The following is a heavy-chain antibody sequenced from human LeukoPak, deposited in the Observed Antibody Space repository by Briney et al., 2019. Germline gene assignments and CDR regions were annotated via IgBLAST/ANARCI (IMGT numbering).Heavy chain of an antibody. V-gene: IGHV4-39*07. CDR2: IYYRGST. J-gene: IGHJ5*02. CDR3: ARDQGYCSGGSCYSGRNWFDP. D-gene: IGHD2-15*01. CDR1: GASISSGSYY. Sequence: SETLSLTCTVSGASISSGSYYWGWIRQAPGKGLEWIASIYYRGSTYDNPSLKSRVTISLDTSKNQFSLKLISVTAADTAVYYCARDQGYCSGGSCYSGRNWFDPWGQGTLVTVSS.